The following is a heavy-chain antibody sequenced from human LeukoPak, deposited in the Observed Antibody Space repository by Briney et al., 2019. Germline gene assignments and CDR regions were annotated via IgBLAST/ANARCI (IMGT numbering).Heavy chain of an antibody. CDR3: AKDSYYDSSDAIDY. CDR2: ISWNSGSI. D-gene: IGHD3-22*01. CDR1: GFTFDDYA. V-gene: IGHV3-9*01. Sequence: GGSLRLSCAASGFTFDDYAMHWVRQAPGKGLEWVSGISWNSGSIGYADSVKGRFTISRDNAKNSLYLQMNSLRAEDTALYYCAKDSYYDSSDAIDYWGQGTLVTVSS. J-gene: IGHJ4*02.